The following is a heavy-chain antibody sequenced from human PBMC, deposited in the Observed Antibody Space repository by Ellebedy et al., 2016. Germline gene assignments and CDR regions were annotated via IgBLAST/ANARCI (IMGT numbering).Heavy chain of an antibody. Sequence: ASVKVSCKASGYTFTSYGISWVRQAPGQGLEWMGIINPSGGSTSYAQKFQGRVTMTRDTSTSTVYMELSSLRSEDTAVYYCARAKEVGATTRYFQHWGQGTLVTVSS. CDR2: INPSGGST. CDR1: GYTFTSYG. D-gene: IGHD1-26*01. J-gene: IGHJ1*01. V-gene: IGHV1-46*01. CDR3: ARAKEVGATTRYFQH.